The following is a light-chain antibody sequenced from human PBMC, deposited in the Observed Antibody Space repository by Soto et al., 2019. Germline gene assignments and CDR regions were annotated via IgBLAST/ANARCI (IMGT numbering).Light chain of an antibody. V-gene: IGKV3-20*01. Sequence: EIVLTQSPGTLSLSPGDRATLSCRASQIVSSSYLAWYQQKPGQAPRLLMYGASNRATGIPDRFSGSGSGTDFTLTISGLEPEDFAVYYCQQYVSSPRTFGQWTKVEVK. CDR1: QIVSSSY. CDR2: GAS. J-gene: IGKJ1*01. CDR3: QQYVSSPRT.